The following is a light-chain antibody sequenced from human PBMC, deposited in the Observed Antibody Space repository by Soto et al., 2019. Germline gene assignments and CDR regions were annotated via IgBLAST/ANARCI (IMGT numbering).Light chain of an antibody. CDR1: SSNIGAGYD. Sequence: QSVLTQPPSVSGAPGQRVTISCTGSSSNIGAGYDVHWYQQLPGRAPKLLIYGNTNRPSGVPDRFSGSKSGTSASLAITGLQAEDEAHYYFLSIHSSLRLVFGGGTKRTVL. CDR2: GNT. CDR3: LSIHSSLRLV. V-gene: IGLV1-40*01. J-gene: IGLJ2*01.